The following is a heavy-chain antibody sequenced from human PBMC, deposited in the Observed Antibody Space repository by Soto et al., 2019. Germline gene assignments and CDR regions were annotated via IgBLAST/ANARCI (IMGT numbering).Heavy chain of an antibody. CDR2: INPEGSDK. D-gene: IGHD3-16*02. CDR3: LGGRNHDHP. CDR1: GLTFSDYG. Sequence: GGSLRLSSGAPGLTFSDYGMNWVPRGPGKGLEWVAKINPEGSDKHYIDSVKDRFTNSRDTVQKSMFLQMNSVRADDTAVYYCLGGRNHDHPWGQGTLVTVSS. J-gene: IGHJ5*02. V-gene: IGHV3-7*03.